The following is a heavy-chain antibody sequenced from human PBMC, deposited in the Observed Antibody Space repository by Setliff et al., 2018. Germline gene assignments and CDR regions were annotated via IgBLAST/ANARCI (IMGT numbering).Heavy chain of an antibody. CDR1: GFTFTSYA. D-gene: IGHD3-16*01. CDR2: ISGSGGST. V-gene: IGHV3-23*01. CDR3: ARDLGNWFDS. Sequence: GGSLRLSCAASGFTFTSYAMNWVRQAPGKGLEWVSAISGSGGSTDYADSVKGRFTISRDDSKNTVYLQMNNLRAEDTAVYYCARDLGNWFDSWGQGILVTVSS. J-gene: IGHJ5*01.